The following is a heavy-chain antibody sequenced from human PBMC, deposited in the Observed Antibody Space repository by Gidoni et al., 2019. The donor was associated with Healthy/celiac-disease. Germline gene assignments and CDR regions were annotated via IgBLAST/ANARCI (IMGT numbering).Heavy chain of an antibody. Sequence: EVQLVESGGGLVQPGRSLRLSCTASGFTFGDYAMSWVRQAPGKGLGWVGFIRSKAYGGTTEYAASVKGRFTISRDDSKSIAYLQMNSLKTEDTAVYYCTRAQTLDGYNPGYYYYGMDVWGQGTTVTVSS. J-gene: IGHJ6*02. CDR3: TRAQTLDGYNPGYYYYGMDV. CDR2: IRSKAYGGTT. D-gene: IGHD5-12*01. CDR1: GFTFGDYA. V-gene: IGHV3-49*04.